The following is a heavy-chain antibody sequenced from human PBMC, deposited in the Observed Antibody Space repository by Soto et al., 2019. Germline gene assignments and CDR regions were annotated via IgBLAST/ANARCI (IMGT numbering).Heavy chain of an antibody. CDR3: ARGDSRRFGELLYPFSSYYYMDV. D-gene: IGHD3-10*01. Sequence: ASVKVSCKASGYTFTSYDINWVRQATGQGLEWMGWMNPNSGNTGYAQKFQGRVTMTRNTSIRTAYMELSSLKSEDTAVYYCARGDSRRFGELLYPFSSYYYMDVWGKGTTVTVSS. CDR2: MNPNSGNT. V-gene: IGHV1-8*01. CDR1: GYTFTSYD. J-gene: IGHJ6*03.